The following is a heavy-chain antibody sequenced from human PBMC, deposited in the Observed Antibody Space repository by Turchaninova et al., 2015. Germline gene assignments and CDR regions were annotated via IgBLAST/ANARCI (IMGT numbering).Heavy chain of an antibody. CDR2: IYWDDDK. CDR3: AHRRPNSGGWDTGVFDY. J-gene: IGHJ4*02. D-gene: IGHD2-15*01. Sequence: QITLKESGPTLIKPPQTLALTCPFPGFSLSSGGVGVGWIRQAPEKAREWLAVIYWDDDKRYSPSLMSRLTIAKDTSKNLVVLTMTNMDPVDTATYYCAHRRPNSGGWDTGVFDYWGQGTLVTVSS. CDR1: GFSLSSGGVG. V-gene: IGHV2-5*02.